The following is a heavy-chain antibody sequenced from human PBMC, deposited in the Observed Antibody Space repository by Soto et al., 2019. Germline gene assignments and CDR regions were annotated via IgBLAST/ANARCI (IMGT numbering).Heavy chain of an antibody. J-gene: IGHJ6*03. CDR2: INPSGGST. Sequence: ASVKVSCKASGYTFTSYYMHWVRQAPGQGLEWMGIINPSGGSTSYAQKFQGRVTMTRNTSISTAYMELSSLRSEDTAVYYCARGPGITIFGSYYYYMDVWGKGTTVTVSS. D-gene: IGHD3-3*01. V-gene: IGHV1-46*01. CDR1: GYTFTSYY. CDR3: ARGPGITIFGSYYYYMDV.